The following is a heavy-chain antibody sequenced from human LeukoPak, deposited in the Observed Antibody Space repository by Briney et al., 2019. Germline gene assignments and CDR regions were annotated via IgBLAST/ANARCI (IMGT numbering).Heavy chain of an antibody. CDR2: ISSSGDYP. CDR3: ARGSSDWFDYFDY. CDR1: GFTFSNAW. Sequence: PGGSLRLSCVASGFTFSNAWMSWVRQAPGKGLEWVSSISSSGDYPYYADSLKGRFTISRDNAKNSLNLQMNSLRAEDTAVYYCARGSSDWFDYFDYWGQGTLVTVSS. D-gene: IGHD3-9*01. J-gene: IGHJ4*02. V-gene: IGHV3-21*01.